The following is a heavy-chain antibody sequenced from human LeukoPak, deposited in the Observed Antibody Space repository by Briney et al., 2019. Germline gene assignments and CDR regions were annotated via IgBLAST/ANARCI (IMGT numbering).Heavy chain of an antibody. D-gene: IGHD3-10*01. Sequence: GGSLRLSCAASDFVFSDYYMSWVRQAPGKGLEWVSYISSSGNSIYYADSVKGRFTISRDNAKNSLYLQMNSLRAEDTAVYYCAREMEGDYGSGTSFDLWGQGNMVTVSS. CDR1: DFVFSDYY. CDR3: AREMEGDYGSGTSFDL. J-gene: IGHJ4*02. V-gene: IGHV3-11*01. CDR2: ISSSGNSI.